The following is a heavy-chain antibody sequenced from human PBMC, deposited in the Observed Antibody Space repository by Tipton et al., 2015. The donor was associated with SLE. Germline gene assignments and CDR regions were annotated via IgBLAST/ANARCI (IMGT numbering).Heavy chain of an antibody. CDR1: GFTFSTYW. CDR2: IKQDGSER. CDR3: AKESPDYYYMDV. J-gene: IGHJ6*03. V-gene: IGHV3-7*05. Sequence: SLRLSCAASGFTFSTYWMTWVRQAPGKGLEWVANIKQDGSERYYVDSVKGRFTISRDNAKNSLDLQMNSLRVDDTAIYYCAKESPDYYYMDVWGKGTTVTVSS.